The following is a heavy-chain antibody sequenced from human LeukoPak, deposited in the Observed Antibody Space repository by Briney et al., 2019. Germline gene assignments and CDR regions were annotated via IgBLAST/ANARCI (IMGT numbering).Heavy chain of an antibody. J-gene: IGHJ6*02. V-gene: IGHV1-69*04. Sequence: GASVKVSCKASGGTFTSYTITWVRQGPGQGLEWMGRIVPVLGITNYAQKFQGRVTITADKSTSTAYMELSSLRSEDTAVYYCAREDDGSGIYYFGMDVWGQGTTVTVSS. D-gene: IGHD3-10*01. CDR1: GGTFTSYT. CDR2: IVPVLGIT. CDR3: AREDDGSGIYYFGMDV.